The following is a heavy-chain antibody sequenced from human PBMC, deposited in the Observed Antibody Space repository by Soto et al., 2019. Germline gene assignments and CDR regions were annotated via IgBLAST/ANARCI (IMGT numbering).Heavy chain of an antibody. J-gene: IGHJ4*02. D-gene: IGHD3-22*01. CDR3: AKDPTQYYYDSSGSHNLDGY. CDR1: GFTFSNYA. V-gene: IGHV3-23*01. CDR2: ITGSGGNT. Sequence: GGSLRLSCAASGFTFSNYAMSWVRQAPGRGLEWVSGITGSGGNTYYADSVKGRFTISRDNSKNTLYLQMNSLRAEDTAVYYCAKDPTQYYYDSSGSHNLDGYWGQGTLVTVSS.